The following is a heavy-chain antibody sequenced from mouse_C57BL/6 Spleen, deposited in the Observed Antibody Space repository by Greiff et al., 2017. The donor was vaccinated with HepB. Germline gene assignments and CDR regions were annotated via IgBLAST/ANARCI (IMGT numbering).Heavy chain of an antibody. V-gene: IGHV7-3*01. CDR3: ARYDHYYYGSSYLAWFAY. J-gene: IGHJ3*01. Sequence: DVKLVESGGGLVQPGGSLSLSCAASGFTFTDYYMSWVRQPPGKALEWLGFIRNKANGYTTEYSASVKGRFTISRDNSQSILYLQMNALRADDSATYYCARYDHYYYGSSYLAWFAYWGQGTLVTVSA. CDR1: GFTFTDYY. D-gene: IGHD1-1*01. CDR2: IRNKANGYTT.